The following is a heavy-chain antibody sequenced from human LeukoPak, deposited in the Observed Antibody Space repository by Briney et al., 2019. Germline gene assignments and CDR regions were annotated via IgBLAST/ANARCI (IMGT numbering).Heavy chain of an antibody. V-gene: IGHV3-21*01. J-gene: IGHJ4*02. CDR3: ARALSLYSSSWYYDY. D-gene: IGHD6-13*01. Sequence: GGSLRLSCAASGFTFSGYGMHWVRQAPGKGLEWVSSISSSSSYIYYADSVKGRFTISRDNAKNSLYLQMNSLRAEDTAVYYCARALSLYSSSWYYDYWGQGTLVTVSS. CDR1: GFTFSGYG. CDR2: ISSSSSYI.